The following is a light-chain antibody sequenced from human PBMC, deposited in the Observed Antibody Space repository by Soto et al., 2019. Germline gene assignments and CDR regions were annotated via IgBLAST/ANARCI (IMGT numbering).Light chain of an antibody. CDR2: DVS. CDR3: SSYTTSNTRQIV. J-gene: IGLJ1*01. CDR1: SSDVGGYNY. Sequence: QSVLTQPASVSGSPGQSITISCTGTSSDVGGYNYVSWYQQHPGKAPKFMIYDVSNRPSGVSNRFPGSKSGNTASLTTSGLQAEDEADYYCSSYTTSNTRQIVFGTGTQLTVL. V-gene: IGLV2-14*01.